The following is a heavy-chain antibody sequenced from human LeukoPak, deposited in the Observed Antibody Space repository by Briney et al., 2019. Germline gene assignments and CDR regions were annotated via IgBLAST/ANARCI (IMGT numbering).Heavy chain of an antibody. CDR3: ARLVAATGNFDY. Sequence: SETLSLTCTVSGDSISTYYWSWIRQPPGKELEWIGYIYFSGTTKYSPSLKSRVTISVDTSKDQFSLSLSSVTAADTAVYYCARLVAATGNFDYWGQGTLVTVSS. CDR2: IYFSGTT. CDR1: GDSISTYY. V-gene: IGHV4-59*12. J-gene: IGHJ4*02. D-gene: IGHD6-13*01.